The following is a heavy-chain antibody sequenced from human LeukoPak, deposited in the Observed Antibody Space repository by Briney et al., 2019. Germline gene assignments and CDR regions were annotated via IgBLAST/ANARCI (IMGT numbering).Heavy chain of an antibody. CDR1: GGSISSYY. Sequence: PSETLSLTCTVSGGSISSYYWSWIRQPAGKGLEWIGRIYTSGSTNYNPSLKSRVTMSVDTSKNQFSLKLSSVTAADTAVYYCARGPSGYSYGTYYYYGMDVWGQGTTVTVSS. CDR3: ARGPSGYSYGTYYYYGMDV. V-gene: IGHV4-4*07. CDR2: IYTSGST. J-gene: IGHJ6*02. D-gene: IGHD5-18*01.